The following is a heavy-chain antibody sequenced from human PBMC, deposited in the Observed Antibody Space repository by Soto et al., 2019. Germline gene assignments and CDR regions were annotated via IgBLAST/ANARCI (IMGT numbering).Heavy chain of an antibody. J-gene: IGHJ6*02. Sequence: ASVKVSCKASGYTFTGYYIHWVRQAPGQGLECMGWINPNTGGTKYAQKFQGRVTVTRDTPTSTAYMELSRLTSDDTAVYYCARSLTEGYCTITGCYTRPLYGMDVWGQGTTVTVSS. CDR1: GYTFTGYY. V-gene: IGHV1-2*02. CDR3: ARSLTEGYCTITGCYTRPLYGMDV. CDR2: INPNTGGT. D-gene: IGHD2-2*02.